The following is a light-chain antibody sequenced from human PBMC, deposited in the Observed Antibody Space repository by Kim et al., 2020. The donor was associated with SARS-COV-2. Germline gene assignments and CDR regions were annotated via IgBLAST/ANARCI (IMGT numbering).Light chain of an antibody. CDR1: QGISNY. CDR3: QKYDSAPWT. CDR2: ATS. V-gene: IGKV1-27*01. Sequence: ASVGDEVTITCQASQGISNYLAWYQQKPGKAPKLLIYATSTLQSGVPSRFRGSRSGTDFTLIITRLQPEDVATYYCQKYDSAPWTFGQGTKVDIK. J-gene: IGKJ1*01.